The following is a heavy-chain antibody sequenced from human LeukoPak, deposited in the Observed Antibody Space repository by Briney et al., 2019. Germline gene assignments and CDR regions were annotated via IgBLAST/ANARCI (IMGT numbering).Heavy chain of an antibody. CDR1: GFTFSSYA. J-gene: IGHJ4*02. CDR3: AKDWYYDSSGYNDY. CDR2: ISGSGGST. V-gene: IGHV3-23*01. Sequence: QPGGSLRLSCAASGFTFSSYAMSWVRQAPGKGLEWVSAISGSGGSTYYADSVKGRFTISRDNSKNTLYLQMSSLRAEDTAVYYCAKDWYYDSSGYNDYWGQGTLVTVSS. D-gene: IGHD3-22*01.